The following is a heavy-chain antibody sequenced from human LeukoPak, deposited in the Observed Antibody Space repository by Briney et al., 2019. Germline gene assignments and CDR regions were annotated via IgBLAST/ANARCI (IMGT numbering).Heavy chain of an antibody. Sequence: GSLRLSCAASGFTFSSYDMHWVRQAPGKGLEWVAVISYDGSNKYYADSVKGRFAISRDNSKNTVYLQMNSLRVEDTAVYYCARANTPFADYWGQGTLVIVSS. CDR2: ISYDGSNK. D-gene: IGHD2-2*02. V-gene: IGHV3-30*09. CDR3: ARANTPFADY. J-gene: IGHJ4*02. CDR1: GFTFSSYD.